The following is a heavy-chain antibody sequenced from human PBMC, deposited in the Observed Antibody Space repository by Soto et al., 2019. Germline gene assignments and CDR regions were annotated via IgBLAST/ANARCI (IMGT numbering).Heavy chain of an antibody. CDR3: AKGRNYDILTAHHAFDY. Sequence: PGGSLRLSCAVSGFTFTNYAMSWVRQAPGKGLEWVSVISGSGVSTNYADSVKGRFTISRDNSKNTLFLQMSSLTAEDTARYYCAKGRNYDILTAHHAFDYWGQGTQVTVS. V-gene: IGHV3-23*01. D-gene: IGHD3-9*01. J-gene: IGHJ4*02. CDR1: GFTFTNYA. CDR2: ISGSGVST.